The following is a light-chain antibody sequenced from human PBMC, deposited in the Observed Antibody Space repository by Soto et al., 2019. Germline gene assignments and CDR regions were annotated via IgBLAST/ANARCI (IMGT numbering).Light chain of an antibody. Sequence: EIVMTQSPATLSVSPGERATLSCRASQSVSTNLAWYQQKPGQAHMLLNYDARMRGSGIPARFSGSGSGTEFTLTISSLQSEDFAFYYCQQCNNWPRTFGQGTKVDIK. CDR1: QSVSTN. CDR2: DAR. J-gene: IGKJ1*01. V-gene: IGKV3-15*01. CDR3: QQCNNWPRT.